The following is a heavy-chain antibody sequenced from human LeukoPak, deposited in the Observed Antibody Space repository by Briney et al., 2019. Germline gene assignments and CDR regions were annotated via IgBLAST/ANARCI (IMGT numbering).Heavy chain of an antibody. CDR2: INPNSGGT. J-gene: IGHJ4*02. CDR1: GYTFTGYY. Sequence: ASVKVPCKASGYTFTGYYMHWVRQAPGQGLEWMGWINPNSGGTNYAQKFQGRVTMTRDTSISTAYMELSRLRSDDTAVYYCARDLSVAGRYFDYWGQGTLVTVSS. V-gene: IGHV1-2*02. D-gene: IGHD6-19*01. CDR3: ARDLSVAGRYFDY.